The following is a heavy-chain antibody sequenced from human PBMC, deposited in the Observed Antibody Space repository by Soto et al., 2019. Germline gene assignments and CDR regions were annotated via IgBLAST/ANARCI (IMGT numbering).Heavy chain of an antibody. V-gene: IGHV3-49*04. CDR3: TRWVVLPGY. Sequence: GGSLRLSCTASGFTFGDYAMSWVRQAPGKGLEWVGFIRSKAYGGTTEYAASVKGRFTISRDDSKSIAYLQMNSLKTEDTAVYYCTRWVVLPGYWGQGTLVTVSS. J-gene: IGHJ4*02. CDR1: GFTFGDYA. D-gene: IGHD6-19*01. CDR2: IRSKAYGGTT.